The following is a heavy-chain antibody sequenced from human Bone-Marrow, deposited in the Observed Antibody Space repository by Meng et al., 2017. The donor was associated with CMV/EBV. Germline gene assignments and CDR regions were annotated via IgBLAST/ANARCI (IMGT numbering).Heavy chain of an antibody. D-gene: IGHD4-23*01. CDR2: INHSGST. Sequence: LTCAVYGGSFSGYYWSWIRQPPGKGLEWIGEINHSGSTNYNPSLKSRVTISVDTSKNQFSLKLSSVTAADTAVYYCARGSVVTPFDYWGQGTLVTVSS. V-gene: IGHV4-34*01. J-gene: IGHJ4*02. CDR1: GGSFSGYY. CDR3: ARGSVVTPFDY.